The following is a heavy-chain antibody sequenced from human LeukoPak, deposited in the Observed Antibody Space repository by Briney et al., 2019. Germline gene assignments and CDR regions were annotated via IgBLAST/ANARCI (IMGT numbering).Heavy chain of an antibody. CDR3: ARLRDGYIDN. J-gene: IGHJ4*02. CDR1: GSTFTSYW. D-gene: IGHD5-24*01. Sequence: PGASLKISCKGSGSTFTSYWIGCARQMPGKGLEWMGIIYPGDSDTRYSPSFQSQVTISAAQSISTSSLQRSSLKASDTAMYYCARLRDGYIDNWGQGTLVTVSS. CDR2: IYPGDSDT. V-gene: IGHV5-51*01.